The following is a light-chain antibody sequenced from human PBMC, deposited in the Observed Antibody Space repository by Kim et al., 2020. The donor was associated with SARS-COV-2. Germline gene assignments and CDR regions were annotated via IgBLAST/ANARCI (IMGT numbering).Light chain of an antibody. CDR3: CSYAGSSTLWV. CDR2: EGS. V-gene: IGLV2-23*01. CDR1: SSDVGSYNL. J-gene: IGLJ3*02. Sequence: QSITISGTGTSSDVGSYNLVSWYQQHPGKAPKLMIYEGSKRPSGVSNRFSGSKSGNTASLTISGLQAEDEADYYCCSYAGSSTLWVFGGGTQLTVL.